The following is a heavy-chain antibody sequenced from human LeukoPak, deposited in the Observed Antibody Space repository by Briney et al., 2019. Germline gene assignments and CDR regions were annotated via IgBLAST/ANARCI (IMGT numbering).Heavy chain of an antibody. CDR2: IYYSGST. Sequence: PSETLSLTCTVSGGSISRYYWSWIRQPPGKGLEWIGYIYYSGSTNYNPSLKSRVTISVDTSKNQFSLKLSSVTAADTAVYYCARQRRDYGDDAFDYWGQGTLVTVSS. CDR3: ARQRRDYGDDAFDY. V-gene: IGHV4-59*01. CDR1: GGSISRYY. D-gene: IGHD4-17*01. J-gene: IGHJ4*02.